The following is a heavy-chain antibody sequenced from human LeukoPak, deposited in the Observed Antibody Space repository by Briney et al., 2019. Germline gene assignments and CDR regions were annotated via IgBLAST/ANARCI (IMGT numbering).Heavy chain of an antibody. J-gene: IGHJ6*02. V-gene: IGHV4-31*03. CDR1: GGSISSGGYY. Sequence: SETLSLTCTVSGGSISSGGYYWGWIRQHPGKGLEWIVYIYYSGSTYYNPSLKSRVTISVDTSKNQFSLKLSSVTAADTAVYYCARDRDSGYDLSGGMDVWGQGTTVTVSS. D-gene: IGHD5-12*01. CDR2: IYYSGST. CDR3: ARDRDSGYDLSGGMDV.